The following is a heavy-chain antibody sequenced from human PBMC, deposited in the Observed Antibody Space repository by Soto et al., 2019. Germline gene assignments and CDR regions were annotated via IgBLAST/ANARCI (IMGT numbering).Heavy chain of an antibody. CDR2: IYHSGST. Sequence: SETLSLTCAVSGGSISSGGYSWSWIRQPPGKGLEWIGYIYHSGSTYYNPSLKSRVTISVDRSKNQFSLKLSSVTAADTAVYYCARGLGDGSGKTYYYYYGTDVWGQGTTVTVSS. D-gene: IGHD3-10*01. CDR1: GGSISSGGYS. J-gene: IGHJ6*02. CDR3: ARGLGDGSGKTYYYYYGTDV. V-gene: IGHV4-30-2*01.